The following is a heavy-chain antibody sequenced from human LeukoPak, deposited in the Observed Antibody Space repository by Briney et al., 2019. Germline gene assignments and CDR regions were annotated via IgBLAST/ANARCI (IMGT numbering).Heavy chain of an antibody. CDR2: INPSGGTT. CDR1: GYTFTSYH. J-gene: IGHJ6*03. D-gene: IGHD3-10*01. V-gene: IGHV1-46*01. Sequence: ASVKVSCKASGYTFTSYHMHWVRQAPGQGLEWMGIINPSGGTTNYAQKFKGRVTMTRDTSTSTVYMELSSLTSEDTAVYYCARGPGSGSYYYYYYMDVWGKGTTVTISS. CDR3: ARGPGSGSYYYYYYMDV.